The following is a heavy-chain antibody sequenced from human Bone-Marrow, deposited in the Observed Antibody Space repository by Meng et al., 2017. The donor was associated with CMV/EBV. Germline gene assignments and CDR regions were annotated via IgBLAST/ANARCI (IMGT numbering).Heavy chain of an antibody. D-gene: IGHD3-22*01. CDR2: IIPILGIA. J-gene: IGHJ4*02. CDR3: ARGAYYYDSSGYWYFDY. V-gene: IGHV1-69*10. CDR1: GYTFTSYD. Sequence: SVKVSCKASGYTFTSYDINWVRQATGQGLEWMGGIIPILGIANYAQKFQGRVTITADKSTSTAYMELSSLRSEDTAVYYCARGAYYYDSSGYWYFDYWGQGTLVTVSS.